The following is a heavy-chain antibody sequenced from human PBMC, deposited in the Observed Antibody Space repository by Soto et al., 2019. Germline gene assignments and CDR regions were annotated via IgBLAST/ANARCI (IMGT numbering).Heavy chain of an antibody. V-gene: IGHV3-21*01. Sequence: GGSLRLSCAASGFTFSSYSMNWVRQAPGKGLEWVSSISSSSSYIYYADSVKGRFTISRDNAKNSLYLQMNSLRAADTAVYYCARDRHYGEGAFDIWGQGTMVTVSS. CDR1: GFTFSSYS. D-gene: IGHD4-17*01. CDR3: ARDRHYGEGAFDI. J-gene: IGHJ3*02. CDR2: ISSSSSYI.